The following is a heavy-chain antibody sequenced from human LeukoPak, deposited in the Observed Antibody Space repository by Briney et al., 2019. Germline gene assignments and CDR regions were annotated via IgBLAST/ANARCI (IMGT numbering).Heavy chain of an antibody. D-gene: IGHD1-14*01. CDR1: GGTFSSYA. CDR2: IIPILGIA. CDR3: AREVFAGVPEAREYYYGMDV. V-gene: IGHV1-69*04. J-gene: IGHJ6*02. Sequence: GASVKVSCKASGGTFSSYAISWVRQAPGQGLEWMGRIIPILGIANYAQKFQGRVTITADKSTSTAYMELSSLRSEDTAVYYCAREVFAGVPEAREYYYGMDVWGQGTTVTVSS.